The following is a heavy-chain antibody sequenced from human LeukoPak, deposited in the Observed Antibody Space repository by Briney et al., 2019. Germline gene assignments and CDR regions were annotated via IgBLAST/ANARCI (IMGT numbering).Heavy chain of an antibody. CDR2: ISYDGSNK. D-gene: IGHD3-10*01. J-gene: IGHJ4*02. CDR1: GFTLSSYS. Sequence: GGSLTLSCAASGFTLSSYSMRWVRQAPGKWLEWVAVISYDGSNKYYADSVKGRFTISRDNSKNTLYLQMNSLRAEDTAVYYCARDHYYGSGSYSSFFDYWGQGTLVTVSS. CDR3: ARDHYYGSGSYSSFFDY. V-gene: IGHV3-30*04.